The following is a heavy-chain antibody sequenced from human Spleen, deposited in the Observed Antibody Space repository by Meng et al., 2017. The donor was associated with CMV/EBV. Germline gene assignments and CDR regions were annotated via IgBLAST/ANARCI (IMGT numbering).Heavy chain of an antibody. CDR2: ISGSGGTP. Sequence: GGSLRLSCAASGFTFSSYAMSWVRLAPGKGLEWVSGISGSGGTPYYADSVKGRFTISRDNSKNTVYLQMNSLRAEDTAVYYCARDNYDILTGLRNAFDIWGQGTMVTVSS. CDR1: GFTFSSYA. V-gene: IGHV3-23*01. J-gene: IGHJ3*02. D-gene: IGHD3-9*01. CDR3: ARDNYDILTGLRNAFDI.